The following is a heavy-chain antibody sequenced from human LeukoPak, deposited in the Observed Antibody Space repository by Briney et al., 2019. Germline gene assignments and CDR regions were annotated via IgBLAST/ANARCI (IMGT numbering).Heavy chain of an antibody. CDR3: AKDAQRGFDYSNSLEY. CDR1: GVTFSHYG. J-gene: IGHJ4*02. V-gene: IGHV3-33*06. D-gene: IGHD4-11*01. CDR2: IWNDGSNK. Sequence: PGRSLRLSCAASGVTFSHYGMHWVRQAPGRGQEWVAVIWNDGSNKYYADSVKGRFTISRDNSQNTVGLHMNSLRAEDTAVYYCAKDAQRGFDYSNSLEYWGQGTLFTVSP.